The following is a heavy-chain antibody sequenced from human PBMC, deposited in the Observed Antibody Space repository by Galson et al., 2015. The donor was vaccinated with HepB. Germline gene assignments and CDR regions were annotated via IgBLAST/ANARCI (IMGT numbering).Heavy chain of an antibody. Sequence: SLRLSCAASGFTFSSYGMHWVRQAPGKGLEWVAVIWYDGSNKYYADSVKGRFTISRDNSKNTLYLQMNSLRAEDTAVYYCARGDSSGYYYGRDYFDYWGQGTLFTVSS. CDR2: IWYDGSNK. CDR3: ARGDSSGYYYGRDYFDY. CDR1: GFTFSSYG. V-gene: IGHV3-33*01. J-gene: IGHJ4*02. D-gene: IGHD3-22*01.